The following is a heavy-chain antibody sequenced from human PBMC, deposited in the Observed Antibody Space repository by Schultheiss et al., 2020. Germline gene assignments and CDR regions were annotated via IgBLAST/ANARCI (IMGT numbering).Heavy chain of an antibody. V-gene: IGHV3-73*01. D-gene: IGHD6-6*01. CDR3: TRLREYSSSSGGWGYYYYGMDV. CDR2: IRSKANSYAT. CDR1: GFTFSGSA. J-gene: IGHJ6*02. Sequence: GGSLRLSCAASGFTFSGSAMHWVRQASGKGLEWVGRIRSKANSYATAYAASVKGRFTISRDDSKNTAYLQMNSLKTEDTAVYYCTRLREYSSSSGGWGYYYYGMDVWGQGTTVIVS.